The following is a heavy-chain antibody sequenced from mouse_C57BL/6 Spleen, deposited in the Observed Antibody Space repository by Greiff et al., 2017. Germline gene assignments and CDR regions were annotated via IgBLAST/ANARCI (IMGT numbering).Heavy chain of an antibody. V-gene: IGHV3-6*01. Sequence: ESGPGLVKPSQSLSLTCSVTGYSITSGYYWNWIRQFPGNKLEWMGYISYDGSNNYNPSLKNRISITRDTSKNQFFLKLNSVTTEDTATYYCARGGGAFDVWGTGTTVTVSS. CDR3: ARGGGAFDV. J-gene: IGHJ1*03. CDR2: ISYDGSN. CDR1: GYSITSGYY.